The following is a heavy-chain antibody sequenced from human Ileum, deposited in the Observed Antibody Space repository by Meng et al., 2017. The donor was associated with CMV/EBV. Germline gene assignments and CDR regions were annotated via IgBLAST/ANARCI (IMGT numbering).Heavy chain of an antibody. CDR3: VAYNWHATDY. V-gene: IGHV3-74*01. J-gene: IGHJ4*02. Sequence: GESLKISCVASGFSFTDYYMYWVRQVPEKGLVWVSRIKTDGTGAVYADSVRGRFTISRDNAKNTLYLQMNSLGAEDAAMYYCVAYNWHATDYWGQGTLVTVSS. CDR2: IKTDGTGA. D-gene: IGHD3-16*01. CDR1: GFSFTDYY.